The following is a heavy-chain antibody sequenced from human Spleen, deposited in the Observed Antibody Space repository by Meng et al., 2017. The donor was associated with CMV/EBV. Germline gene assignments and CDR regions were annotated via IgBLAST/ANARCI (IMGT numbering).Heavy chain of an antibody. CDR3: ARAYMVRGVLDY. CDR2: IYYNGST. Sequence: VSGGSISNGGYYWSWIRQPPGKGLEWIGYIYYNGSTYYNPSLKSRVTISVDTSKNQFSLKLSSVTAADTAVYYCARAYMVRGVLDYWGQGTLVTVSS. CDR1: GGSISNGGYY. D-gene: IGHD3-10*01. V-gene: IGHV4-30-4*01. J-gene: IGHJ4*02.